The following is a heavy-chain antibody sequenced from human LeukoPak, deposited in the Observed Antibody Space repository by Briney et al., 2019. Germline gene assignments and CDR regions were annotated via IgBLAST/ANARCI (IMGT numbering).Heavy chain of an antibody. J-gene: IGHJ4*02. V-gene: IGHV3-21*01. CDR1: GFTFSSYS. CDR3: AREGEYSSGWYDY. D-gene: IGHD6-19*01. Sequence: GGSLRLSCAASGFTFSSYSMNWVRQAPGKGLEWVSSISSSSSYIYYAGSVKGRFTISRDNAKNSLYLQMNSLRAEDTAVYYCAREGEYSSGWYDYWGQGTLVTVSS. CDR2: ISSSSSYI.